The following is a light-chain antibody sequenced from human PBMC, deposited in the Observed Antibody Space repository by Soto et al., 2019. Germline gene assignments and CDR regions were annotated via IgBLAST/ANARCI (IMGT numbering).Light chain of an antibody. J-gene: IGLJ3*02. CDR2: GVR. Sequence: QSALTQPASVSGSPGQSITISCTGTSSAVGSHNLVPWYQQHPGKAPKLMIYGVRERPSGVSNRYSGSKSGNTASLTMSGLQAEDEADYYCCSAGGSLPWVCGGGTKVNVL. V-gene: IGLV2-23*02. CDR1: SSAVGSHNL. CDR3: CSAGGSLPWV.